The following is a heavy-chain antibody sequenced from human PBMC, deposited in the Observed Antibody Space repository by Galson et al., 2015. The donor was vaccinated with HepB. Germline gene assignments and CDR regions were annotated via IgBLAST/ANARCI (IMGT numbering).Heavy chain of an antibody. D-gene: IGHD3-10*01. CDR1: GFTFSSYA. J-gene: IGHJ3*02. Sequence: SLRLSCAGSGFTFSSYAMHWVRQAPGKGLEWVAVISFDGFNKYYADSVKGRFTISRDNSKNTLYLQMNSLSAEDTAVYYCARGRMVRGLSLSYDAVDIWGQGTMVTVSS. CDR3: ARGRMVRGLSLSYDAVDI. V-gene: IGHV3-30*04. CDR2: ISFDGFNK.